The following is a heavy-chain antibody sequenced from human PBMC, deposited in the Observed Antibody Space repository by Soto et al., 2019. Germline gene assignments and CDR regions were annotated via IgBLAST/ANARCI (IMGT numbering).Heavy chain of an antibody. D-gene: IGHD2-21*01. CDR3: ARDRVMTGYFDY. J-gene: IGHJ4*02. Sequence: PSETLSLPCTVSGGSISSYYWSWIRQPPGKGLEWIGYIYYSGSTNYNPSLKSRVTISVDTSKNQFSLKLSSVTAADTAVYYCARDRVMTGYFDYWGQGTLVTVSS. V-gene: IGHV4-59*01. CDR1: GGSISSYY. CDR2: IYYSGST.